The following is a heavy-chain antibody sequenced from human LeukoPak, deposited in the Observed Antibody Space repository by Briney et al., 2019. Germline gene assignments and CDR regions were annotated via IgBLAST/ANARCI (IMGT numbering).Heavy chain of an antibody. CDR3: AGFFYDNSGDAFDI. V-gene: IGHV1-69*13. D-gene: IGHD3-22*01. J-gene: IGHJ3*02. CDR1: GGSLTFTSHA. CDR2: LIPIYGSA. Sequence: SVKVSCKASGGSLTFTSHAISWVRQAPGQGLEWMGGLIPIYGSANYAQKFQGRVTITSDESTRTVFMELSSLRPEDSAVYYCAGFFYDNSGDAFDIWGQGTMVTVSS.